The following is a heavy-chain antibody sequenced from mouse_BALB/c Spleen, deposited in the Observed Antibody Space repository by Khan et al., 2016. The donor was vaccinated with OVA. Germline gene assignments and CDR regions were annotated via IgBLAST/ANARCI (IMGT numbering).Heavy chain of an antibody. V-gene: IGHV1-4*01. CDR2: INPRSGYT. J-gene: IGHJ4*01. Sequence: QVQLKQSGAELARPGASVKMSCKASGYTFTSHTMHWVKQRPGQGLEWIGYINPRSGYTQYNQKFNDKATLTADISSSTAYMQLSSLTSEDSAVYYCARRTTEYALDYWGQGTSGTVSS. D-gene: IGHD2-14*01. CDR1: GYTFTSHT. CDR3: ARRTTEYALDY.